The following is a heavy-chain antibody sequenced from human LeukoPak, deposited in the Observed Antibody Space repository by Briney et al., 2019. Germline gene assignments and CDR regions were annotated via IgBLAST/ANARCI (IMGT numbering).Heavy chain of an antibody. Sequence: PSETLSLTCTVSGGSMSSYYWSWIRQPPGKGLEWIGYIYYSGSTNYNPSLKSRVTISVDTSKNQFSLKLSSVTAADTAVYYCARGSTSSHWYFDLWGRGTLVTVSS. J-gene: IGHJ2*01. D-gene: IGHD6-13*01. V-gene: IGHV4-59*01. CDR1: GGSMSSYY. CDR3: ARGSTSSHWYFDL. CDR2: IYYSGST.